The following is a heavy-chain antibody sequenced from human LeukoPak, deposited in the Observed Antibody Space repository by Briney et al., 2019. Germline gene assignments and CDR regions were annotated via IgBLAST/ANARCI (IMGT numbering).Heavy chain of an antibody. J-gene: IGHJ3*02. V-gene: IGHV4-39*07. D-gene: IGHD1-26*01. CDR2: IYYSGST. Sequence: SETLSLTCTVSGGSISSSSYYWGWIRQPPGKGLEWIGSIYYSGSTYCNPSLKSRVTISVDTSKNQFSLKLSSVTAADTAVYYCARDLSGSYHDAFDIWGQGTMVTVSS. CDR1: GGSISSSSYY. CDR3: ARDLSGSYHDAFDI.